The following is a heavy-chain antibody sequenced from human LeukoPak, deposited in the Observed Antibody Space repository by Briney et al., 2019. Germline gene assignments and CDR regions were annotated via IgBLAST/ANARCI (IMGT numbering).Heavy chain of an antibody. D-gene: IGHD3-16*01. Sequence: SETLSLTCTVSGGSISSYYWSWIRQPPGKGLDWIGYIFYSGSTHYNPSLKSRVTISVDTSKNQFSLKLSSVTAADTAVYYCAREGSRFLLYNWFDPWGQGTLVTVSS. V-gene: IGHV4-59*12. CDR3: AREGSRFLLYNWFDP. J-gene: IGHJ5*02. CDR2: IFYSGST. CDR1: GGSISSYY.